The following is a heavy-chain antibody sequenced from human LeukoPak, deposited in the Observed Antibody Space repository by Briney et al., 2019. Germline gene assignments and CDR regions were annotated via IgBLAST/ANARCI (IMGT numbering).Heavy chain of an antibody. CDR3: ARADTVNWNYAYDAFDI. V-gene: IGHV5-51*01. J-gene: IGHJ3*02. D-gene: IGHD1-7*01. Sequence: GESLKISCKSSGYRFSNYWIGWVRQMPGKGLEWMGIIYPGDSDTRYSPSFQGQVTISADKSISTAYLQWSSLKASDTAMYYCARADTVNWNYAYDAFDIWGQGTMVTVSS. CDR2: IYPGDSDT. CDR1: GYRFSNYW.